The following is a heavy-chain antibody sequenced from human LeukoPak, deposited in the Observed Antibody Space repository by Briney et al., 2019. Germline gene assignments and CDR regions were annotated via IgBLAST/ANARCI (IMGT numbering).Heavy chain of an antibody. D-gene: IGHD3-3*01. CDR1: GFTFSSYS. CDR3: AREEFLSGYYYMDV. J-gene: IGHJ6*03. Sequence: GGSLRLSCAASGFTFSSYSMNWVRQAPGKGLEWVSYISSDSSTIYYADSVKGRFTISRDNAKNSLYLQMNSLRDEGTAMYYCAREEFLSGYYYMDVWGKGTTVTVS. CDR2: ISSDSSTI. V-gene: IGHV3-48*02.